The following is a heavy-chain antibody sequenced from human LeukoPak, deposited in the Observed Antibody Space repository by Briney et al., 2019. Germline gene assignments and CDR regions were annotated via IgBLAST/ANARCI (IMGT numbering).Heavy chain of an antibody. Sequence: GGSLRLSCAASGFTFSSYSMNWVRQAPGKGLVWVSRINSDGSSTSYADSVKGRFTISRDNAKNSLYLQMNILRGGDTAVYYCATISAYSFDYWGQGTLVTVSS. CDR1: GFTFSSYS. D-gene: IGHD5-24*01. V-gene: IGHV3-74*01. CDR3: ATISAYSFDY. J-gene: IGHJ4*02. CDR2: INSDGSST.